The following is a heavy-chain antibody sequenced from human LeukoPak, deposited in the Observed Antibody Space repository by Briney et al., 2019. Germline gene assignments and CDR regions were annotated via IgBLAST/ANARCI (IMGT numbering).Heavy chain of an antibody. CDR1: GFTFSSYG. CDR3: ARDRAWNYFDY. V-gene: IGHV3-30*03. D-gene: IGHD3-3*01. Sequence: GRSPRLSCAASGFTFSSYGMHWVRQAPGKGLEWVAIISNDGSRKYYAHSVEGRFTISRDNSKNTLYLQMDSLRAEDTAVYYCARDRAWNYFDYWGQGTLVTVSS. CDR2: ISNDGSRK. J-gene: IGHJ4*02.